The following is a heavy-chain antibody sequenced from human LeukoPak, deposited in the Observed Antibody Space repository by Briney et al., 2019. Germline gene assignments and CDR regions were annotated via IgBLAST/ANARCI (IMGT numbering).Heavy chain of an antibody. CDR1: GFTFSDYW. V-gene: IGHV3-74*01. CDR2: INSDGSSI. CDR3: AIARTTGTTGYYLDY. J-gene: IGHJ4*02. D-gene: IGHD1-1*01. Sequence: PGGSLRLSCAASGFTFSDYWMHWVRQDPGKGLVWVSRINSDGSSISYADSVKGRFTISRDNTKNTLYLQMNSLRAEDTAVYHCAIARTTGTTGYYLDYWGQGTLVTVSS.